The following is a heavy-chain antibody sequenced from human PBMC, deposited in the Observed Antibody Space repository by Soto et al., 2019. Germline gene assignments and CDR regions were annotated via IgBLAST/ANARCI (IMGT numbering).Heavy chain of an antibody. CDR3: ASSGYCSSTSCYRGLYYYYGMDV. J-gene: IGHJ6*02. D-gene: IGHD2-2*02. V-gene: IGHV5-51*01. Sequence: PGESLKISCKGSGYSFTSYWIGWVRQMPGKGLEWMGIIYPGDSDTRYSPSFQGQVTISADKSISTAYLQWSSLKASDTAMYHCASSGYCSSTSCYRGLYYYYGMDVWGQGTTVTVSS. CDR1: GYSFTSYW. CDR2: IYPGDSDT.